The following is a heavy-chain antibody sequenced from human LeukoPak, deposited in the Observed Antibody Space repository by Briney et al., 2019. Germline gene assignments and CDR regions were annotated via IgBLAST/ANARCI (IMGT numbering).Heavy chain of an antibody. CDR1: GFTFTGYY. D-gene: IGHD1-7*01. V-gene: IGHV1-2*02. CDR2: INPHSGGT. Sequence: ASVKVSCKASGFTFTGYYIHWVRQPPGQGLEWMGYINPHSGGTSTPQNFQGRVTMTTDTSISAAYMELSSLISDDTAIYYCVREGNELLSKNFDFWGQGTLVTVSS. CDR3: VREGNELLSKNFDF. J-gene: IGHJ4*02.